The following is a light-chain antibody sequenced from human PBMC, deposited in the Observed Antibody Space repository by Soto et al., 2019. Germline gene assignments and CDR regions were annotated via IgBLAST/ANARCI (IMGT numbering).Light chain of an antibody. CDR2: GAS. V-gene: IGKV3-20*01. Sequence: EIVLTQSPGTLSLSAGERATLSCRASQNVDSNYLAWYQQKPGQAPRLLIYGASTRATGIPDRFSGSGSGTDFTLTISRLEPEDFAVYYCQHYGNTPPSVTFGPGTKVDIK. CDR1: QNVDSNY. J-gene: IGKJ3*01. CDR3: QHYGNTPPSVT.